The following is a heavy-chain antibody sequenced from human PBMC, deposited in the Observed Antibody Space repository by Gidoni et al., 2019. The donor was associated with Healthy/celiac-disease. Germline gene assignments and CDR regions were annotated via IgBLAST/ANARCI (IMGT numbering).Heavy chain of an antibody. V-gene: IGHV4-34*01. Sequence: QVQLQQWGAGLLKPPATLPLTCALYGGSFSGYYWSWIRQPPGKGLEWIGEINHSGSTNYNPSLKSRVTISVDTSKNQFSLKLSSVTAADTAVYYCARKISYYGSGRMFDYWGQGTLVTVSS. CDR1: GGSFSGYY. CDR3: ARKISYYGSGRMFDY. CDR2: INHSGST. J-gene: IGHJ4*02. D-gene: IGHD3-10*01.